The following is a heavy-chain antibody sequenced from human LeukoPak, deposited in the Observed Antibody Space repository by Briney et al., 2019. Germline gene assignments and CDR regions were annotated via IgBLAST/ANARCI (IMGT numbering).Heavy chain of an antibody. CDR1: GFTFSSYG. D-gene: IGHD6-13*01. Sequence: GGSLRLSCAASGFTFSSYGMHWVRQAPGKGLEWVAVISYDGSNKYYADSVKGRFTISRDNSKNTLYLQMNSLRAEDTAVYYCAKQYSSSWYSLFYYFDYWGQGTLVTVSS. V-gene: IGHV3-30*18. CDR3: AKQYSSSWYSLFYYFDY. J-gene: IGHJ4*02. CDR2: ISYDGSNK.